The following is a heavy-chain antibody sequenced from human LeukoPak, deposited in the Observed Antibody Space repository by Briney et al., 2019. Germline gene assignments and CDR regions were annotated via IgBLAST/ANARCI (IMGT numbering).Heavy chain of an antibody. CDR2: IYPGDSDT. CDR3: ARRYYDFWSGYLQYYFDY. Sequence: GESLKISCKGSGYSFTSYWIGWVRQMPGKGLEWMGIIYPGDSDTRYSPSFQGQVTISADKSISTAYLQWSSLKASDTAMYYRARRYYDFWSGYLQYYFDYWGQGTLVTVSS. J-gene: IGHJ4*02. CDR1: GYSFTSYW. V-gene: IGHV5-51*01. D-gene: IGHD3-3*01.